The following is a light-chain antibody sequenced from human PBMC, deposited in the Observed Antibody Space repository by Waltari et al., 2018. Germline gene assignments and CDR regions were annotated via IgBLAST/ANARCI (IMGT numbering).Light chain of an antibody. V-gene: IGKV3-20*01. Sequence: EIVLTQSPGTLSLSPGERATLSCGASQSVSSSSLAWYQQNPGQAPRLLIYGASSRATGIPDRFSGSGSGTDFTLTVSRLEPEDFVVYYCQQYGSLPITFGQGTRLEIK. CDR1: QSVSSSS. CDR3: QQYGSLPIT. CDR2: GAS. J-gene: IGKJ5*01.